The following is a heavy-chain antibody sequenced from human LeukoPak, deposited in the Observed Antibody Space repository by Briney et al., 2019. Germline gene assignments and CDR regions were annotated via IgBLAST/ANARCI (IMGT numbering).Heavy chain of an antibody. CDR3: ARVKEVGATPFDY. CDR1: GGSISSSSYY. V-gene: IGHV4-39*07. D-gene: IGHD1-26*01. CDR2: INHSGST. J-gene: IGHJ4*02. Sequence: KSSETLSLTCTVSGGSISSSSYYWSWIRQPPGKGLEWIGEINHSGSTNYNPSLKSRVTISVDTSKNQFSLKLSSVTAADTAVYYCARVKEVGATPFDYWGQGTLVTVSS.